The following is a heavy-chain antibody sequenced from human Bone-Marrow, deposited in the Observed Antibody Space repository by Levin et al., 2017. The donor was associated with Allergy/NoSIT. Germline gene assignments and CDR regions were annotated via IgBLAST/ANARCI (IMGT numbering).Heavy chain of an antibody. CDR3: ARGKKDIVVVVAANVPGYGMDV. Sequence: PSETLSLTCTVSGGSISSYYWSWIRQPPGKGLEWIGYIYYSGSTNYNPSLKSRVTISVDTSKNQFSLKLSSVTAADTAVYYCARGKKDIVVVVAANVPGYGMDVWGQGTTVTVSS. D-gene: IGHD2-15*01. V-gene: IGHV4-59*01. J-gene: IGHJ6*02. CDR2: IYYSGST. CDR1: GGSISSYY.